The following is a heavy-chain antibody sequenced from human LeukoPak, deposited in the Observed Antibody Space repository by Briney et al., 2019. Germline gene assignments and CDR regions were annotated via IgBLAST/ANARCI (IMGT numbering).Heavy chain of an antibody. CDR1: GYSISSGYY. J-gene: IGHJ5*02. CDR3: ARGGRITGTSIDSWFDP. D-gene: IGHD1-7*01. V-gene: IGHV4-61*01. Sequence: SETLSLTCTVSGYSISSGYYWGWIRQPPGKGLEWIGYIYYSGSTNYNPSLKSRVTISVDTSKNQFSLKLSSVTAADTAVYYCARGGRITGTSIDSWFDPWGQGTLVTVSS. CDR2: IYYSGST.